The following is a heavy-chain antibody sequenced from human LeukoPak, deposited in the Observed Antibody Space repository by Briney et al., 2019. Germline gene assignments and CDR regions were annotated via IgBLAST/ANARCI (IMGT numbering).Heavy chain of an antibody. CDR2: IYYSGST. Sequence: SETLCLTCSVSGGSISYYHWSWIRQPPAKGLEWIGYIYYSGSTNYNPSRKSRVTISVDTSKNQFSLKLSSVTAAETAVYYCARSTLAEGVMITFGGVIGPFDYWGQGTLVTVSS. J-gene: IGHJ4*02. CDR3: ARSTLAEGVMITFGGVIGPFDY. CDR1: GGSISYYH. V-gene: IGHV4-59*08. D-gene: IGHD3-16*02.